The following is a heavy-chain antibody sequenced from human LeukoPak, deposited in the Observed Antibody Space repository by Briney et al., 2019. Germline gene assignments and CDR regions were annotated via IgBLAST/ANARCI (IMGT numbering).Heavy chain of an antibody. V-gene: IGHV4-4*02. CDR2: IYHSGGT. CDR3: ARVGGDYYGMDV. CDR1: GGSISSSNW. J-gene: IGHJ6*02. D-gene: IGHD2-21*01. Sequence: PSETLSLTCAVSGGSISSSNWWTWVRQPPGKGLEWIGEIYHSGGTNYNPSLKSQVTISVDKSKNQFSLRLSSVTAADTAVYYCARVGGDYYGMDVWGQGTTVTVSS.